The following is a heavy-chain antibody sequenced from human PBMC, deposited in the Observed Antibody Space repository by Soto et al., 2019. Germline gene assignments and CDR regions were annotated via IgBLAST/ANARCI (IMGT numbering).Heavy chain of an antibody. CDR2: INRDGSTI. D-gene: IGHD6-13*01. CDR1: GFTLSSPW. J-gene: IGHJ3*02. V-gene: IGHV3-74*01. Sequence: EVQLVESGRGLAQRGGSLRLSSAASGFTLSSPWMHCVRQAPGKGLVWVSRINRDGSTINYDDSVRGRYTISIDNAKNTLSLPMNSLRAEDTAVYYCARVADCTYSSNCNGRAAFDMWGQGTMVTVSS. CDR3: ARVADCTYSSNCNGRAAFDM.